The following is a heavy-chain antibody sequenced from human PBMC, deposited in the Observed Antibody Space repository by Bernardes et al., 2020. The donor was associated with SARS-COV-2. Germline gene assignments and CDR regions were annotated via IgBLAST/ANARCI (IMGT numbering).Heavy chain of an antibody. CDR1: GFTFSQNA. D-gene: IGHD6-6*01. CDR2: ISAIGGST. CDR3: SKNAKYSSSSMEV. V-gene: IGHV3-23*01. Sequence: GGSLRLSCVASGFTFSQNAMTWVRQVPGKGLAWVSAISAIGGSTYYAESVKGRFTISRDNSRNTLYLEMSSLRADDTAVYYCSKNAKYSSSSMEVWGQGTTVTVS. J-gene: IGHJ6*02.